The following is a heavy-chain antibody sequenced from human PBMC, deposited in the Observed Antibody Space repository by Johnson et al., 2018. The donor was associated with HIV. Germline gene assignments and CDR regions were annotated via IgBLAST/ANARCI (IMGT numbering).Heavy chain of an antibody. J-gene: IGHJ3*02. Sequence: VRLVESGGGLVQPGRSLRLSCAASGFTFDDYAMHWVRQAPGKGLEWVSGISWHSGSIGYADSVQGRFSISRDNAKSSLYLQMNSLRAGDTALYYCARAVCRGGRCYSHDAFDIWGQGTMVTVSS. CDR1: GFTFDDYA. V-gene: IGHV3-9*01. CDR3: ARAVCRGGRCYSHDAFDI. CDR2: ISWHSGSI. D-gene: IGHD2-15*01.